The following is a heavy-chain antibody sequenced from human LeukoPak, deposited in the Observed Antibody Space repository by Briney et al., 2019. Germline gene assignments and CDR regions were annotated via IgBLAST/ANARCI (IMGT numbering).Heavy chain of an antibody. CDR2: IYTSGST. D-gene: IGHD2-2*02. CDR3: ARGVTYGCSSTSCYTFDY. CDR1: GGSISSYY. V-gene: IGHV4-4*07. Sequence: SQTLSLTCTVSGGSISSYYWSWIRQPAGKGLEWIGRIYTSGSTNYNPSLKSRVTMSVDTSKNQFSLKLSSVTAADTAVYYCARGVTYGCSSTSCYTFDYWGQGTLVTVSS. J-gene: IGHJ4*02.